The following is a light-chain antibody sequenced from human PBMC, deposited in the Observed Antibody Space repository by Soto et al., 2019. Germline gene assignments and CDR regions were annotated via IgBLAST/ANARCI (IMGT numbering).Light chain of an antibody. J-gene: IGKJ1*01. V-gene: IGKV3-20*01. CDR1: QSVSNNY. CDR3: QQYGSSGT. CDR2: GAS. Sequence: EIVLTQSPGTLSLSPGERATLSWRASQSVSNNYLAWYQQKPGQAPRLLIYGASNRATGIPDRFSGSGSGTDFTLPISSLEPEDFAVYYCQQYGSSGTFGQGTKVDIK.